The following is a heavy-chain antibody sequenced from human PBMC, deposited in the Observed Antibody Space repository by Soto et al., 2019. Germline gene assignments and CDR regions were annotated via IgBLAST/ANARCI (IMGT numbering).Heavy chain of an antibody. V-gene: IGHV1-69*12. CDR3: ARVEAVAGLYNSHGLDV. Sequence: QVQLVQSGAEVKKPGSSVKVSCKVSGGTFSNYAIDWVRLAPGHGLEWMGVIVPIFGTTYYTQKFQGRATIIADDSTTTAYLEMSSLRSEDTAIYYCARVEAVAGLYNSHGLDVWGQGTAVTVSS. J-gene: IGHJ6*02. CDR2: IVPIFGTT. D-gene: IGHD6-19*01. CDR1: GGTFSNYA.